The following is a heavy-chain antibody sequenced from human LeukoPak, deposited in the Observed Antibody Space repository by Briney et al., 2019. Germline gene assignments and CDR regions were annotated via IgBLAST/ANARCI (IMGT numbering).Heavy chain of an antibody. CDR1: GGSISSGNYH. CDR2: IYHTGNT. CDR3: ARASFVVVVAL. J-gene: IGHJ4*02. Sequence: SETLSLTCTVSGGSISSGNYHWAWIRQPPGKGLECIGSIYHTGNTYYNSSLKSRVTISVDRSKNQFSLKLSSVTAADTAVYYCARASFVVVVALWGQGTLVTVSS. V-gene: IGHV4-39*07. D-gene: IGHD2-15*01.